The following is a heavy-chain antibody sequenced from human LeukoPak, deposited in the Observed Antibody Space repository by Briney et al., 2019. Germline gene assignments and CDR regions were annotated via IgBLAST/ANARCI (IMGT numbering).Heavy chain of an antibody. D-gene: IGHD2-21*02. V-gene: IGHV2-5*02. CDR3: AHRVDCGGDCYAFFDY. Sequence: SGPTLVKPTQTLTLTCTFSGFSLSTSGVGVGWIRQPPGKALEWLALIYWDDDKRYSPSLKSRLTITKDTSKNQVALTMTNMDPVDTATYYCAHRVDCGGDCYAFFDYWGQGTLVTVSS. CDR2: IYWDDDK. CDR1: GFSLSTSGVG. J-gene: IGHJ4*02.